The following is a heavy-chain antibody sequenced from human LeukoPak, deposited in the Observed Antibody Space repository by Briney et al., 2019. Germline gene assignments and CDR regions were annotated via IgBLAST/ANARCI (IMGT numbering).Heavy chain of an antibody. J-gene: IGHJ4*02. Sequence: GGSLSLSCAASGFTVSCNYMSWVRQAPGKGLEWVSVIYSGGNTNYADSVKGRFTISRDNSKNTLYLQMNSLRAEDTAVYYCARAFTGYSFDFWGQGTLVTVSS. CDR2: IYSGGNT. CDR3: ARAFTGYSFDF. CDR1: GFTVSCNY. D-gene: IGHD3-16*01. V-gene: IGHV3-66*01.